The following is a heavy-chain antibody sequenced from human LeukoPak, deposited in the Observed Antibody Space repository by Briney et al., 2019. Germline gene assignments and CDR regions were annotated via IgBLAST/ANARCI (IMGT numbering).Heavy chain of an antibody. Sequence: ASVKVSCKASGGTFSSYAISWVRQAPGQGLEWMGGIIPIFGTANYAQKFQGRVTITTDESTSTAYMELSSLRSEDTAVYYCARPYCSSTSCSDQGAFDIWGQGTMVTVSS. D-gene: IGHD2-2*01. J-gene: IGHJ3*02. CDR1: GGTFSSYA. CDR3: ARPYCSSTSCSDQGAFDI. CDR2: IIPIFGTA. V-gene: IGHV1-69*05.